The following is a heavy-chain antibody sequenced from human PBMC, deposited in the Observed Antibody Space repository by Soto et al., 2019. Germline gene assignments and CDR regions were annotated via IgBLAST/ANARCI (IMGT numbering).Heavy chain of an antibody. CDR3: AIYNWNYKLFDY. V-gene: IGHV4-59*01. J-gene: IGHJ4*02. Sequence: PSETLSLTCTVSGGSISSYYWSWIRQPPGKGLEWIGYIYYSGSTNYNPSLKSRVTISVDTSKNQFSLKLSSVTAADTAVYYCAIYNWNYKLFDYWGQGTLVTVSS. CDR1: GGSISSYY. CDR2: IYYSGST. D-gene: IGHD1-7*01.